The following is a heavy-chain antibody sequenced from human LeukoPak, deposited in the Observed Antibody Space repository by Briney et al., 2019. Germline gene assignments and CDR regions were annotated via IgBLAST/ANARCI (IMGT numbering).Heavy chain of an antibody. Sequence: SETLSLTCTVSGGSISSGDYYWSWIRQPPGKGLEWIGYIYYSGSTYYNPSLKSRVTISVDTSKNQFSLKLSSVTAADTAVYYCARSMVRGVMPDYWGQGTLVTVSS. D-gene: IGHD3-10*01. CDR2: IYYSGST. J-gene: IGHJ4*02. CDR1: GGSISSGDYY. V-gene: IGHV4-30-4*01. CDR3: ARSMVRGVMPDY.